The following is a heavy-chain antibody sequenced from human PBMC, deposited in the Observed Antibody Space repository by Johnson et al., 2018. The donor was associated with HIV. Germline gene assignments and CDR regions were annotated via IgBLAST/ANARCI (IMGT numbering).Heavy chain of an antibody. CDR3: AKGRARTAARQPRGDAFDI. CDR1: GFTFSSYW. J-gene: IGHJ3*02. CDR2: IKQDGSEK. V-gene: IGHV3-7*01. Sequence: EQLVESGGGLVQPGGSLRLSCAASGFTFSSYWMSWVRQAPGKGLEWVANIKQDGSEKYYVDSVKGRFTISRDNSKNTLYLQMNSLRAEDTAVYYCAKGRARTAARQPRGDAFDIWGQGTMVTVSS. D-gene: IGHD6-6*01.